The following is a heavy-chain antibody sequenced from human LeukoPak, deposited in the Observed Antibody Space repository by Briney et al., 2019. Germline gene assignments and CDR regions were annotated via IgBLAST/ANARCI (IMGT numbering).Heavy chain of an antibody. Sequence: GGSLRLSCAASGFTFSDYYMSWVRQAPGKGLEWVSAISGSGGSTYYADSVKGRFTISRDNSKNTLYLQMNSLRAEDTAVYYCAKGASVLRYFDWLLPDSYYFDYWGQGTLVTVSS. CDR2: ISGSGGST. CDR1: GFTFSDYY. D-gene: IGHD3-9*01. J-gene: IGHJ4*02. CDR3: AKGASVLRYFDWLLPDSYYFDY. V-gene: IGHV3-23*01.